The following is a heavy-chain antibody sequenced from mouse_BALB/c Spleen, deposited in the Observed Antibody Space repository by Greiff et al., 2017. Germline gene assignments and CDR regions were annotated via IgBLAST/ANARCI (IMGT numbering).Heavy chain of an antibody. CDR1: GFTFSSYT. D-gene: IGHD2-2*01. Sequence: EVHLVESGGGLVQPGGSLKLSCAASGFTFSSYTMSWVRQTPEKRLEWVAYISNGGGSTYYPDTVKGRFTISRDNAKNTLYLQMSSLKSEDTAMYYCARHGYDVAWFAYWGQGTLVTVSA. CDR3: ARHGYDVAWFAY. J-gene: IGHJ3*01. V-gene: IGHV5-12-2*01. CDR2: ISNGGGST.